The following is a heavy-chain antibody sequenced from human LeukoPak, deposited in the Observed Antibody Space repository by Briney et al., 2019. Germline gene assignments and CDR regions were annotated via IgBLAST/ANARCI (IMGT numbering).Heavy chain of an antibody. D-gene: IGHD6-13*01. Sequence: GGSLRLSCAASGFTFSSYSMNWVRQAPGKGLEWVSSISSSSSYIYYADSVKGRFTISRDNAKNSLYLQMNSVRAEDTAVYYCARGYSSSCVDYWGQGTLVTVSS. J-gene: IGHJ4*02. CDR1: GFTFSSYS. CDR3: ARGYSSSCVDY. V-gene: IGHV3-21*01. CDR2: ISSSSSYI.